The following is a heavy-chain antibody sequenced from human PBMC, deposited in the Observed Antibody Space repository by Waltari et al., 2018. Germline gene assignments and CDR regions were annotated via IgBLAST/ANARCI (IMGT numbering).Heavy chain of an antibody. V-gene: IGHV4-59*01. J-gene: IGHJ6*02. Sequence: QVQLQESGPGLVKPSETLSLTCTVSGGSISSYYLTWIRPPPGKGLAWIGYLYYSGSTNYNPSLKSRVTISLDTSKNQFSLKLSSVTAADTAVYYCARDGDYGDYEPHLDYYYGMDVWGQGTTVTVSS. CDR1: GGSISSYY. CDR2: LYYSGST. CDR3: ARDGDYGDYEPHLDYYYGMDV. D-gene: IGHD4-17*01.